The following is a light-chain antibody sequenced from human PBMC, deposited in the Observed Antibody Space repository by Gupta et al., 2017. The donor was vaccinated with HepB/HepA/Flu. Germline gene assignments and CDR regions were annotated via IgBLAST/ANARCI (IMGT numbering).Light chain of an antibody. Sequence: EMVMTPSPASLSVSPGERATLSCRASQSVSSNLAWYQQKPGQAPRLLIYGASTRATGIPARFSGSGSGTEFTLTISSLQSEDFAVYYCQQYNNWPLTFGGGTKVEIK. V-gene: IGKV3-15*01. J-gene: IGKJ4*01. CDR1: QSVSSN. CDR3: QQYNNWPLT. CDR2: GAS.